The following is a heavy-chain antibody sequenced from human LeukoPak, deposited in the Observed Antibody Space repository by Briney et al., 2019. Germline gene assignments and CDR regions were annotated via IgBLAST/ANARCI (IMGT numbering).Heavy chain of an antibody. J-gene: IGHJ4*02. D-gene: IGHD1-26*01. CDR1: GFTLSSCA. V-gene: IGHV3-23*01. Sequence: GGSLRLSCAASGFTLSSCAMNWVRQAPGKGLEWVSAISGNGHAYYADSVKGRFTISRDNSKNTLYLQMNSLRAEDTAVYYCAKRGAEVGTTVAPGDYWGQGTLVTVSS. CDR3: AKRGAEVGTTVAPGDY. CDR2: ISGNGHA.